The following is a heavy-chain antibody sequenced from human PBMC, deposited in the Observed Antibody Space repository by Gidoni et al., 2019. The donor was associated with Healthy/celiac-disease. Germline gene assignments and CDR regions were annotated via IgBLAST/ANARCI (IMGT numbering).Heavy chain of an antibody. D-gene: IGHD3-22*01. CDR3: ARGWDYYDSSGYYYRPYFDY. J-gene: IGHJ4*02. V-gene: IGHV4-30-2*01. CDR1: GGSISSGGYS. CDR2: IYHRGST. Sequence: QLQLQESGSGLVKPSQTLSLTCAVSGGSISSGGYSWSWIRQPPGKGLEWIGYIYHRGSTYYNPSLKSRVTISVDRSKNQFSLKLSSVTAADTAVYYCARGWDYYDSSGYYYRPYFDYWGQGTLVTVSS.